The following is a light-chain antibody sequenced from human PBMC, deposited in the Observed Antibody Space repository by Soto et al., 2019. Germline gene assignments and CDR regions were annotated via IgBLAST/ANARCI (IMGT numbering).Light chain of an antibody. CDR2: GAS. V-gene: IGKV3-15*01. J-gene: IGKJ1*01. Sequence: EMVMTQSPATLSVSPGEGATLSCRASQSVRTGLAWYQQKPGQAPRLLFYGASIRATGVPARFSGSGSGTEFTLTITSLQSEDFAVYYCQQYDYLWTFGQGTKVDI. CDR3: QQYDYLWT. CDR1: QSVRTG.